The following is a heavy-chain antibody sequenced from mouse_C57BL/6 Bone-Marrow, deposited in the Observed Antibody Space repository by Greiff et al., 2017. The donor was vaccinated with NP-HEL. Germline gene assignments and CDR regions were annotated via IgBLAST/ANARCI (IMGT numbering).Heavy chain of an antibody. J-gene: IGHJ2*01. CDR2: INPYNGGT. CDR3: ASGGNYYGSSYVDY. V-gene: IGHV1-19*01. CDR1: GYTFTDYY. Sequence: EVQGVESGPVLVKPGASVKMSCKASGYTFTDYYMNWVKQSHGKSLEWIGVINPYNGGTSYNQKFKGKATLTVDKSSSTAYMELNSLTSEDSAVYYCASGGNYYGSSYVDYWGQGTTLTVSS. D-gene: IGHD1-1*01.